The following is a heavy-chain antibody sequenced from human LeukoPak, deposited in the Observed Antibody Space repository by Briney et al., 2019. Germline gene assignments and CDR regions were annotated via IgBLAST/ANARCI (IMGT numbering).Heavy chain of an antibody. CDR2: INHSGST. D-gene: IGHD2-8*02. V-gene: IGHV4-34*01. CDR1: GGSFSGYY. Sequence: SETLSLTCAVYGGSFSGYYWSWIRQPPGKGLEWIGEINHSGSTNYNPSLKSRVTISVDTSKNQFSLKLSSVTAADTAVYYCARQATGGGLGWFGPWGQGTLVTVSS. CDR3: ARQATGGGLGWFGP. J-gene: IGHJ5*02.